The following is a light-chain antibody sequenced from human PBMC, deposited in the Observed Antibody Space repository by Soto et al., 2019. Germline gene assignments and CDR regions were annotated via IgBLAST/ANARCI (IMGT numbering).Light chain of an antibody. CDR3: SSYTSSSTLVV. V-gene: IGLV2-14*01. J-gene: IGLJ2*01. CDR2: EVN. Sequence: QSAVTQPASVSGSAGQSITISCTGTSSDVGGYNYVSWYQQHPGKAPKLMIYEVNNRPSGVSNRFSGSKSGNTASLTISGLQAEDEADYYCSSYTSSSTLVVFGGGTKLTVL. CDR1: SSDVGGYNY.